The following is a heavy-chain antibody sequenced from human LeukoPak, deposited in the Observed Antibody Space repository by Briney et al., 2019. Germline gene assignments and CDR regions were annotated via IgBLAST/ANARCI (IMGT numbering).Heavy chain of an antibody. V-gene: IGHV3-23*01. CDR1: GFTFSRSA. J-gene: IGHJ5*02. D-gene: IGHD3-22*01. Sequence: GGSLRLSCSASGFTFSRSAMTWVRQLPGKGLEWVSTISGNGQQRYYGDSVKGRFSVSRDNSKNTLYLQMDSLRADDSALYYCAKDGNDLDSSGFVIPFAPWGQGTLVTVSS. CDR3: AKDGNDLDSSGFVIPFAP. CDR2: ISGNGQQR.